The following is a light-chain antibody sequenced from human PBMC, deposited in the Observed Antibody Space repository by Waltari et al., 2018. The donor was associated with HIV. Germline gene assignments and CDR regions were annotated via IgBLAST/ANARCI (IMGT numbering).Light chain of an antibody. J-gene: IGKJ4*01. CDR3: MQALQTPT. CDR2: LAS. V-gene: IGKV2-28*01. CDR1: QSLLHRSGNFY. Sequence: EIELTQSPRSLSVTRGETASFSCRSNQSLLHRSGNFYLDWYVQKPGQSPLLLMYLASNRPAGVLGRFSGSGSGTVFTLKISGVEAADTGIYYCMQALQTPTFGGGTRLEI.